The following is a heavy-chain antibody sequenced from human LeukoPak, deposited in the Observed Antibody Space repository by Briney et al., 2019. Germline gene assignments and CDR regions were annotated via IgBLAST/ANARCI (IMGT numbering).Heavy chain of an antibody. Sequence: GGSLRLSCAASGFTFDDYAMHWVRQAPGKGLEWVSLVSGDGGSTYYADSVKGRFTISRDNSKNSLYLQMNSLRTEDTALYYCEKDMKQGSPPAFDYGAQEPLVPVS. CDR2: VSGDGGST. D-gene: IGHD6-13*01. CDR3: EKDMKQGSPPAFDY. V-gene: IGHV3-43*02. J-gene: IGHJ4*02. CDR1: GFTFDDYA.